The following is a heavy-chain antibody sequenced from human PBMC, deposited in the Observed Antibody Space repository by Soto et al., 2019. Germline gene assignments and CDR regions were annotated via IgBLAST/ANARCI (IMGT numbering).Heavy chain of an antibody. CDR2: IYYSGST. Sequence: SETLSLTCTVSGGSISSYYWSWIRQPPGKGLEWIGYIYYSGSTNYNPSLKSRVTISVDTSKNQFSLKLSAVTAADTAVYYCARASAMIVVTDWGQGTLVTVSS. V-gene: IGHV4-59*01. CDR3: ARASAMIVVTD. D-gene: IGHD3-22*01. J-gene: IGHJ4*02. CDR1: GGSISSYY.